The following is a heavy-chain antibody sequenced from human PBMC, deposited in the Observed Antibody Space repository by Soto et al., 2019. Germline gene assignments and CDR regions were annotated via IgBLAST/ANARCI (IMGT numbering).Heavy chain of an antibody. CDR2: ISGGGGST. CDR3: AKGRNHYDSNNYYSFPLDV. CDR1: GFTFDDYA. V-gene: IGHV3-23*01. Sequence: GGSLRLSCAASGFTFDDYAMHWVRQAPGKGLEWVSAISGGGGSTYYADSVKARFTISRDNSKNTLYLQMNSLRAEDTAIYYCAKGRNHYDSNNYYSFPLDVWGQGTTVTVSS. J-gene: IGHJ6*02. D-gene: IGHD3-22*01.